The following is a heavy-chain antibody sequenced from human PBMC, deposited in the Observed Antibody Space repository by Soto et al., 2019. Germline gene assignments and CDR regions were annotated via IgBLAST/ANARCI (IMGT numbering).Heavy chain of an antibody. CDR3: AREGGGYIVVVPRYWYFDL. J-gene: IGHJ2*01. Sequence: QVQLVESGGGVVQPGRSLRLSCAASGFTFSSYAMHWVRQAPGKGLEWVAVISYDGSNKYYADSVKGRFTISRDNSKNTVYLQMNSLRAEDTAVYYCAREGGGYIVVVPRYWYFDLWGRGTLVTVSS. CDR1: GFTFSSYA. D-gene: IGHD2-2*01. CDR2: ISYDGSNK. V-gene: IGHV3-30-3*01.